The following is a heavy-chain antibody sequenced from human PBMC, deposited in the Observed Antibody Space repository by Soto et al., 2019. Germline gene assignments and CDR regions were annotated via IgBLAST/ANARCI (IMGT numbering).Heavy chain of an antibody. D-gene: IGHD6-19*01. V-gene: IGHV2-5*02. J-gene: IGHJ4*02. CDR1: GFSLSTRGVS. CDR3: AHSYSSGWYYDY. Sequence: QITLKESGPTLVKPTETLTLTCTFSGFSLSTRGVSVGWIRQPPGKPLEWLALIYWDDDKRFSPSLKSRLTITKDTSKNQVVLTMTKMDPVDTATYYCAHSYSSGWYYDYWGQGTLVTVSS. CDR2: IYWDDDK.